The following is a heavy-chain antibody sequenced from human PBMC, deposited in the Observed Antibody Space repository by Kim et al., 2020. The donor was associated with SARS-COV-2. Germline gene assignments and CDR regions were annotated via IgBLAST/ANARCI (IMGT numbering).Heavy chain of an antibody. CDR3: AKDRMVRGVITLFDY. CDR1: GFTFSSYG. J-gene: IGHJ4*02. Sequence: GGSLRLSCAASGFTFSSYGMHWVRQAPGKGLEWVAVIWYDGSNKYYADSVKGRFTISRDNSKNTLYLQMNSLRAEDTAVYYCAKDRMVRGVITLFDYWGQGTLVTVSS. D-gene: IGHD3-10*01. V-gene: IGHV3-33*06. CDR2: IWYDGSNK.